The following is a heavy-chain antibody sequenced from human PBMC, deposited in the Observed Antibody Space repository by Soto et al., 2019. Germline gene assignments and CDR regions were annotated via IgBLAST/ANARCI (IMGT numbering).Heavy chain of an antibody. D-gene: IGHD3-10*01. CDR1: GYTFTSYG. Sequence: ASVKVSCKASGYTFTSYGISWVRQAPGQGLEWMGWISAYNGNTNYAQKLQGRVTMTTDTSTSTAYMELRSLRSDDTAVYYCAREGGELPYYYYGMDVRGQGTTVTVSS. V-gene: IGHV1-18*01. J-gene: IGHJ6*02. CDR2: ISAYNGNT. CDR3: AREGGELPYYYYGMDV.